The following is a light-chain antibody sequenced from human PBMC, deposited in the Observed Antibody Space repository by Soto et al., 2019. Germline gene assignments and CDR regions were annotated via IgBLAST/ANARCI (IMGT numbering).Light chain of an antibody. CDR2: DAS. CDR1: QGINND. J-gene: IGKJ3*01. Sequence: DIQMTQSPSSLSASVGDRVTITCQASQGINNDLNWYQHKLGKAPKLLIYDASTLETGVPSRYSVSGSGTEFTFTISSLQPEDIGTYYCQQYGDRPFTFGPGTKVAI. CDR3: QQYGDRPFT. V-gene: IGKV1-33*01.